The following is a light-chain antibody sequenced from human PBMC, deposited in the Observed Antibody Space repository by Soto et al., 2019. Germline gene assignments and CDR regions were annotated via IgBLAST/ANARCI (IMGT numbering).Light chain of an antibody. Sequence: ELVLTQSPGTLSLSPGERATLSCRASQSVSSSYLAWYQQKPGQDPRLLIYGASSKATGIPDRFSGSGSGTDVTLNISRLEPEDFAVYYCQQYGRSPKTFGQGTTLDIK. CDR1: QSVSSSY. CDR2: GAS. V-gene: IGKV3-20*01. CDR3: QQYGRSPKT. J-gene: IGKJ2*01.